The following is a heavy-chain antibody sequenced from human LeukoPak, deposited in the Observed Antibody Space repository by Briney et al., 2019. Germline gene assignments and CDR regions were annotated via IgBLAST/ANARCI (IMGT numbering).Heavy chain of an antibody. CDR3: AKVAGTTSFYYYMDV. J-gene: IGHJ6*03. CDR1: GFIFSDYG. D-gene: IGHD1-7*01. CDR2: IRHDAHNK. V-gene: IGHV3-30*02. Sequence: GGSLRLSCAASGFIFSDYGMHWVRQAPGKGLEWVAFIRHDAHNKYYADSVKGRFTISRDDSKNTLFLQMTSLRTEDTAVYYCAKVAGTTSFYYYMDVWGKGTSLTVSS.